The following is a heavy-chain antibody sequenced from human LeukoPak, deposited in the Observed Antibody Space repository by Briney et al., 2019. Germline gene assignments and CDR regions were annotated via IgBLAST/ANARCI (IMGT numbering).Heavy chain of an antibody. CDR2: IYHSGST. D-gene: IGHD2-21*02. CDR3: ARDRPTYCGGDCYSDAFDI. Sequence: KASETLSLTCTVSGYSISSGYYWGWIRQPPGKGLEWIGSIYHSGSTYYNPSLKSRVTISVDTSKNQFSLKLSSVTAADTAVYYCARDRPTYCGGDCYSDAFDIWGQGTLVTVSS. V-gene: IGHV4-38-2*02. CDR1: GYSISSGYY. J-gene: IGHJ3*02.